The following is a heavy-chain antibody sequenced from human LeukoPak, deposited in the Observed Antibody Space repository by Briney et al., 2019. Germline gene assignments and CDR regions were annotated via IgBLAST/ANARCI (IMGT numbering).Heavy chain of an antibody. V-gene: IGHV3-21*01. CDR3: ARDGVDLCTSCRVGYSYYYGMDV. D-gene: IGHD2-2*01. Sequence: PGGSLRLSCAASGFTFSSYAMSWVRQAPGKGLEWVSSISSSSSYIYYADSVKGRFTISRDNAKNSLYLQMNSLRAEDTAVYYFARDGVDLCTSCRVGYSYYYGMDVGGQGTTVTVS. CDR2: ISSSSSYI. J-gene: IGHJ6*02. CDR1: GFTFSSYA.